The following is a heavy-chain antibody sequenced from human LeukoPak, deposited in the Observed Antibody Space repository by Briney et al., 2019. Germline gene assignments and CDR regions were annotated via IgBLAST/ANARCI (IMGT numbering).Heavy chain of an antibody. Sequence: ASVKVSCKASGYTFTSYYMLWVRQAPGQGLEWMGIVNPSGGSTSYAQKFQGRVTMTRDTSTSTVYMELSSLRSEDTAVYYCARILSAYGDSDYWGQGTLVTVSS. CDR3: ARILSAYGDSDY. CDR2: VNPSGGST. D-gene: IGHD4-17*01. CDR1: GYTFTSYY. J-gene: IGHJ4*02. V-gene: IGHV1-46*01.